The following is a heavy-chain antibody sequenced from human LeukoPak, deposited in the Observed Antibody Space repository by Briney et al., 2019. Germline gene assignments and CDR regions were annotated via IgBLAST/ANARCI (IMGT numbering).Heavy chain of an antibody. D-gene: IGHD6-13*01. CDR1: GFTFSSYA. J-gene: IGHJ4*02. Sequence: GGSLRLSCAASGFTFSSYAMHWVRQAPGKGLEYVSAISSNGGSTYYANSVKGRFTISRDNSKNTLYLQMGSLRAEDMAVYYCARDLGYSSEYWGQGTLVTVSS. CDR3: ARDLGYSSEY. V-gene: IGHV3-64*01. CDR2: ISSNGGST.